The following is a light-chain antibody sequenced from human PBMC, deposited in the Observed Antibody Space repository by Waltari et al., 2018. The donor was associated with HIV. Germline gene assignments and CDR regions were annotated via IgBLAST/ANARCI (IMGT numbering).Light chain of an antibody. CDR1: QSVLFTSNDKNY. J-gene: IGKJ4*01. CDR3: QQYYTLPLT. CDR2: WAS. V-gene: IGKV4-1*01. Sequence: DIKLTQSQDSLTVSLVDRATINCKSSQSVLFTSNDKNYLAWYQQKPGQPPKLLLYWASTQESGVPDRFSGSGSGTEFTLTIDSLQAEDVAVYYCQQYYTLPLTFGGGTKVEIK.